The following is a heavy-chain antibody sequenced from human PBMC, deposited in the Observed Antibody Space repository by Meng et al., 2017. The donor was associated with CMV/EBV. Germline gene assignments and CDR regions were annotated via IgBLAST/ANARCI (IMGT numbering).Heavy chain of an antibody. CDR1: GGTFSSYA. CDR2: IIPIFGTA. J-gene: IGHJ6*02. CDR3: ARDRAPYYDFWSDLYYYGMDV. Sequence: SVKVSCKASGGTFSSYAISWVRQAPGQGLEGMGGIIPIFGTANYAQKFQGRVTITAGESTSTAYMELSSLRFEDTAVYYCARDRAPYYDFWSDLYYYGMDVWGQGTTVTVSS. D-gene: IGHD3-3*01. V-gene: IGHV1-69*13.